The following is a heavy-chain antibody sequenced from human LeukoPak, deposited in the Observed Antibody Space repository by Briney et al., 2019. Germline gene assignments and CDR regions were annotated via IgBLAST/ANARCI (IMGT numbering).Heavy chain of an antibody. CDR2: IQSKTDSGTT. V-gene: IGHV3-15*01. Sequence: GGSLRLSCAASGFTFSNARMSWVRQAPGKGLEWVGRIQSKTDSGTTDYAAPVKGRFTISRDDSKNTLYLQMNSLKTDDTAVYYCTTELYCGGDCYPGAWGQGTLVTVSS. CDR3: TTELYCGGDCYPGA. CDR1: GFTFSNAR. J-gene: IGHJ5*02. D-gene: IGHD2-21*02.